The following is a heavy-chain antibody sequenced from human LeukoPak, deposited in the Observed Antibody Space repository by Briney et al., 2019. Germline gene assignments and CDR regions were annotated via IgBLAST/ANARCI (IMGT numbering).Heavy chain of an antibody. CDR3: AKDGTDYGDYGFDS. Sequence: GGSLRLSCAASGFTFSNYAMSWVRQAPGKGLEWVSAINGGGGRTYYADSVKGRFTISRDDSKNTVYLQMNSLRAEDTAIYYCAKDGTDYGDYGFDSWGQGTLVTVSS. J-gene: IGHJ4*02. V-gene: IGHV3-23*01. CDR2: INGGGGRT. D-gene: IGHD4-17*01. CDR1: GFTFSNYA.